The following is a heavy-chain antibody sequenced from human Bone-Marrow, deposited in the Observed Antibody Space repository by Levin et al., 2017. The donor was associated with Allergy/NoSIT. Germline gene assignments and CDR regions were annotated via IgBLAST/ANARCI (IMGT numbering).Heavy chain of an antibody. Sequence: GASVKVSCTVSGYTFSDYYMHWVRQAPGQGLEWMGWINPKRGDANTAQKFEGRVALTRDTSISTAYMEVRRLRSDDTALYYCARGGTSSNDYWGQGTLVTVSS. V-gene: IGHV1-2*02. J-gene: IGHJ4*02. CDR3: ARGGTSSNDY. CDR1: GYTFSDYY. CDR2: INPKRGDA. D-gene: IGHD6-13*01.